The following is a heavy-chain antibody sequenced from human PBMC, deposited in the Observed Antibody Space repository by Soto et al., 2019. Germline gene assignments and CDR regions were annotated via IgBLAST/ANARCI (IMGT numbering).Heavy chain of an antibody. CDR2: INPATGAA. Sequence: QLHLVQSGAVVKKPRASVTVSCSASGYPVTAYYMHWVRQAPGRGLEWMGGINPATGAAKYTQTFQGRVTMTRDTSTKTVFMELSGLTSDDTAVFYCARGGGVGVAGSAAFDMWGQGTLVTVSS. D-gene: IGHD3-3*01. CDR1: GYPVTAYY. J-gene: IGHJ3*02. CDR3: ARGGGVGVAGSAAFDM. V-gene: IGHV1-2*02.